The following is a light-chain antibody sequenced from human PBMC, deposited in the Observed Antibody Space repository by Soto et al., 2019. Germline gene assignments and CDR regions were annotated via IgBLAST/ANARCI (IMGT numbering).Light chain of an antibody. V-gene: IGKV3-11*01. CDR3: QQRSNWPST. J-gene: IGKJ4*01. CDR2: DAS. Sequence: EIVLTQSPATLSLSPGERAALSCRASQSVSSYLAWYQQKPGQAPRLLIYDASKRATGIPARFSGSGSGTDCTLTISSLAPEDCAVYVCQQRSNWPSTFGGGTKVEI. CDR1: QSVSSY.